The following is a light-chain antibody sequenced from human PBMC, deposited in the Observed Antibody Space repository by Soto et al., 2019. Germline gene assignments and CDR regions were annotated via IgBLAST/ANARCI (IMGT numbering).Light chain of an antibody. CDR1: HDINNF. J-gene: IGKJ2*01. CDR2: AAS. CDR3: QNYDSVPYT. V-gene: IGKV1-27*01. Sequence: EIRLTQSPSSLSTSVGDRVTIACRASHDINNFLAWFQQKPGKVPELLMYAASSLKSGVPSRFSGSGSGTDFTLTIDGLQSEDFGTYYCQNYDSVPYTFGQGTKLEIK.